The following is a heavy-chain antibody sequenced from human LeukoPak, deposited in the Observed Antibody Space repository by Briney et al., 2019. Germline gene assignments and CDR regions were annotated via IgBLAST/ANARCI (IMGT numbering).Heavy chain of an antibody. CDR3: ARERLPVPYYYGMDV. Sequence: ASVKVSCKSSGYTFTSYDINWVRQAPGQGLEWMGWISVYNGNTNYAQKLQGRVTMTTDTSTSTAYMELRSLRSDDTAVYYCARERLPVPYYYGMDVWGQGTTVTVSS. D-gene: IGHD2-2*01. J-gene: IGHJ6*02. V-gene: IGHV1-18*01. CDR2: ISVYNGNT. CDR1: GYTFTSYD.